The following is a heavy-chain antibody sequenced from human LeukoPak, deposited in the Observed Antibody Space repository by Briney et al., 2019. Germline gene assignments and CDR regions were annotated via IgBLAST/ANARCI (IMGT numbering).Heavy chain of an antibody. D-gene: IGHD3-22*01. CDR2: PYYTGST. Sequence: SETLSLTCTVSGGSISSSTYYWGRIRQPPAKGLEWIGSPYYTGSTYYSPSRKGRVAISVDTSKIQFSLRLSSVTAADTALYYCARHVTGDSSGSYYFDYWGQGTLVTVSS. V-gene: IGHV4-39*01. CDR1: GGSISSSTYY. J-gene: IGHJ4*02. CDR3: ARHVTGDSSGSYYFDY.